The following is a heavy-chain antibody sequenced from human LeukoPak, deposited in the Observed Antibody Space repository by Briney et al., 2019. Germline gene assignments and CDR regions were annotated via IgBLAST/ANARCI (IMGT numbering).Heavy chain of an antibody. J-gene: IGHJ4*02. CDR2: ISAYNGNT. Sequence: ASVKVSCKASGYTFTSYGISGVRQAPGEGLEWMGWISAYNGNTNYAQKLQGRVTMTTHTSTSTAYMELRSLRSGDTAVYYCAREQYSRVGRGDYWGQGTLVTVSS. D-gene: IGHD6-13*01. V-gene: IGHV1-18*01. CDR1: GYTFTSYG. CDR3: AREQYSRVGRGDY.